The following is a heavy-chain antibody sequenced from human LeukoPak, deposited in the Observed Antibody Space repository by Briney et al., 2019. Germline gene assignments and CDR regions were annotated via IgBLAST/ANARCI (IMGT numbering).Heavy chain of an antibody. CDR2: IYYSGST. CDR3: ARVRDIGYCSSTSCYPNYYMDV. D-gene: IGHD2-2*01. Sequence: SETLSLTCTVSGGSISSYYWSWIRQPPGKGLEWIGYIYYSGSTNYNPSLKSRVTISVDTSKNQFSLKLSSVTTADTAVYYCARVRDIGYCSSTSCYPNYYMDVWGKGTTVTVSS. CDR1: GGSISSYY. V-gene: IGHV4-59*01. J-gene: IGHJ6*03.